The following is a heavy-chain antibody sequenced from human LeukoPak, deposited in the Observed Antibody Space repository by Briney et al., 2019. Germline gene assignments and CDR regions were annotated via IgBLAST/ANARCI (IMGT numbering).Heavy chain of an antibody. D-gene: IGHD5-18*01. V-gene: IGHV3-74*01. CDR1: GFTFSSYW. CDR2: INSDGSST. J-gene: IGHJ4*02. Sequence: GGSLRLSCAASGFTFSSYWMHWVRQAPGKGLAWVSRINSDGSSTSHADSVKGRVTISRDNAKNTLYLQMNSLRAEDTAVYYCARALNRGYSYGYGYWGQGTLVTVSS. CDR3: ARALNRGYSYGYGY.